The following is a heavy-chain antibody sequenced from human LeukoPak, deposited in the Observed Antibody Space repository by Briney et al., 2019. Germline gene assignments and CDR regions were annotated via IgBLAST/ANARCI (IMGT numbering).Heavy chain of an antibody. Sequence: GGSLRLSCAASGFIFSNYAMNWVRQAPGKGLEWVSSISGSGGSTYFAGSVKGRVTISRDNSKNTMYMQMNILRVEDTADDYCARGGQNYDFWRFDYWGQGSLVTVSS. V-gene: IGHV3-23*01. D-gene: IGHD3-3*01. CDR1: GFIFSNYA. CDR3: ARGGQNYDFWRFDY. CDR2: ISGSGGST. J-gene: IGHJ4*02.